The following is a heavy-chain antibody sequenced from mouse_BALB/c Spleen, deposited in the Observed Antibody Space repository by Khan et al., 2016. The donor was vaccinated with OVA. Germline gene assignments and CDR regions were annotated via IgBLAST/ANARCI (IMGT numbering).Heavy chain of an antibody. J-gene: IGHJ2*01. D-gene: IGHD2-10*02. V-gene: IGHV1-39*01. CDR2: IDPYYGGA. Sequence: VPLKQSGPELEKPGASVKISCKASGYSFTGYNMNWVKQSNGKSLEWIGNIDPYYGGATYNQKFKGKATLTVDKSSSTAYMQLKSLTSEDSAVYYCARGYGNYVRYYFDYWGQGNTLTVSS. CDR3: ARGYGNYVRYYFDY. CDR1: GYSFTGYN.